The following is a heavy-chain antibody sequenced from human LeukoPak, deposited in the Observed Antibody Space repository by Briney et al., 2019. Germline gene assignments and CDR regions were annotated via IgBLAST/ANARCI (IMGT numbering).Heavy chain of an antibody. CDR3: ARWRCSSTSCSDGFDY. CDR1: GFTFSNYE. CDR2: INHSGST. J-gene: IGHJ4*02. Sequence: GSLRLSCAASGFTFSNYEMNWVRQPPGKGLEWIGEINHSGSTNYNPSLKSRVTISVDTSKNQFSLKLSSVTAADTAVYYCARWRCSSTSCSDGFDYWGQGTLVTVSS. V-gene: IGHV4-34*01. D-gene: IGHD2-2*01.